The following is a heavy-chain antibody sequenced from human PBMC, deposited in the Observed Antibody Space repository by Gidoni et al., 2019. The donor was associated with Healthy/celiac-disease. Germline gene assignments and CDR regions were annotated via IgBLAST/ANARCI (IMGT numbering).Heavy chain of an antibody. Sequence: VQLQESGPGLVKPSEPLSLTCTVPGRSFSSCSYYWSWTRQPPGKGLEWIGYIYYSGSTNYNPSLKSRVTISVDTSKNQFSLKLSSVTAADTAVYYCARDRGGTSRVGWFDPWGQGTLVTVSS. J-gene: IGHJ5*02. CDR1: GRSFSSCSYY. V-gene: IGHV4-61*01. CDR3: ARDRGGTSRVGWFDP. CDR2: IYYSGST. D-gene: IGHD2-2*01.